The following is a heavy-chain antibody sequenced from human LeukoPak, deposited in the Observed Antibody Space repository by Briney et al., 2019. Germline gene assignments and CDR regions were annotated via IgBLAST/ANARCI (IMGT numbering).Heavy chain of an antibody. CDR2: IYPGDSDT. CDR1: GYTFITYW. D-gene: IGHD5-18*01. CDR3: ARSKGFSYANYFDY. J-gene: IGHJ4*02. V-gene: IGHV5-51*01. Sequence: GESLKISCMGSGYTFITYWIGWVRQMPGKGLEWMGVIYPGDSDTRYSPSFQGQVTISADKSISTAYLQWSSLKASVTAMYYCARSKGFSYANYFDYWGQGTLVTVSS.